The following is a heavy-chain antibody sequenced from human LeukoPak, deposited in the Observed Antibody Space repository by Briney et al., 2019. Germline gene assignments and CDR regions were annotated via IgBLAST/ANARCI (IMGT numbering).Heavy chain of an antibody. J-gene: IGHJ4*02. Sequence: PGGSLRLSCAASGFTFSSYAMSWVRQAPGKGLEWVSSISSSSTYIYYADSVKGRFTISRDNAKNSLYLQMNSLRAEDTAVYYCASLDYVWGSYPSGDYWGQGTLVTVSS. CDR1: GFTFSSYA. CDR2: ISSSSTYI. D-gene: IGHD3-16*02. V-gene: IGHV3-21*01. CDR3: ASLDYVWGSYPSGDY.